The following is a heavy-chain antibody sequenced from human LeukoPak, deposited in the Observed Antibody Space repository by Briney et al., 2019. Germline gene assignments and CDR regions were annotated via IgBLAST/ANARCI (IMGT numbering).Heavy chain of an antibody. CDR1: GFTFSSYA. J-gene: IGHJ4*02. Sequence: PGGSLRLSCAASGFTFSSYAMNWVRQAPGKGLEWVSSISPSSTYIYFADSMKGRFTISRDNAKDSLYLHMNSLRAEDTAVYYCASGGNYDYWGQGTLVTVSS. V-gene: IGHV3-21*06. CDR2: ISPSSTYI. D-gene: IGHD6-25*01. CDR3: ASGGNYDY.